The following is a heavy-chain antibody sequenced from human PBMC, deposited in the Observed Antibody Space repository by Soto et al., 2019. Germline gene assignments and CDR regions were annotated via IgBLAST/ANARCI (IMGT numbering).Heavy chain of an antibody. CDR3: AKIGRPMIVVVINGNFDY. V-gene: IGHV3-23*01. D-gene: IGHD3-22*01. Sequence: SGGSLRLSCAASGFTFSSYAMSWVRQAPGKGLEWVSAISGSGGSTYYADSVKGRFTISRDNTKNTLYLQMNSLRAEDTAVYYCAKIGRPMIVVVINGNFDYWGQGTLVTVSS. CDR2: ISGSGGST. J-gene: IGHJ4*02. CDR1: GFTFSSYA.